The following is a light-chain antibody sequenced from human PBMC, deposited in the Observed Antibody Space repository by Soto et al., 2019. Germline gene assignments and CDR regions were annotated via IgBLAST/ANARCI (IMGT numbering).Light chain of an antibody. CDR2: DVS. CDR1: ISDVGSYNY. CDR3: GSYTTSSNFV. Sequence: QSALTQPASVSGSPGQSITISCTGTISDVGSYNYVSWYQQYPGKAPKLMIYDVSTRPSGVSDRFSGSKSGNTASLTISGLQAEDEADYYCGSYTTSSNFVFGTGTKVTVL. V-gene: IGLV2-14*03. J-gene: IGLJ1*01.